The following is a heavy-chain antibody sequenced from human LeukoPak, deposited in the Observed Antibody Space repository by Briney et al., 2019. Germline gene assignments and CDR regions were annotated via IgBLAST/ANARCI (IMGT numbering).Heavy chain of an antibody. CDR2: INHSGST. J-gene: IGHJ4*02. Sequence: PSETLSLTCAVYGGSFSGYYWSWIRQPPGKGLEWIGDINHSGSTNYNPSLKSRVTISVDTSKNQFSLKLNSVTAADTAVYYCARGVVGATGAFDYWGQGTLVTVSS. D-gene: IGHD1-26*01. CDR1: GGSFSGYY. CDR3: ARGVVGATGAFDY. V-gene: IGHV4-34*01.